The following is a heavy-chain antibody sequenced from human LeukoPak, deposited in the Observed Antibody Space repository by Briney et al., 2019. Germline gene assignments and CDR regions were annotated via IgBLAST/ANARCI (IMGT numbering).Heavy chain of an antibody. D-gene: IGHD3-3*01. CDR3: AKDMDNGYYGFDY. CDR2: IWYDGSNK. V-gene: IGHV3-33*06. J-gene: IGHJ4*02. CDR1: GFTFSSYG. Sequence: GRSLRLSCAVSGFTFSSYGMHWVRQAPGKGLEWVAVIWYDGSNKYYADSVKGRFTISRDNSKNTLYLQMNSLRAEDTAVYYCAKDMDNGYYGFDYWGQGTLVTVSS.